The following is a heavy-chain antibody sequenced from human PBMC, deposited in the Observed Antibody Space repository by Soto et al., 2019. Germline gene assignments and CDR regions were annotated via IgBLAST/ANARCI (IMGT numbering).Heavy chain of an antibody. V-gene: IGHV4-34*01. Sequence: QVQIQQWGAGLLKPSETLSLTCAVYGGSFSGYYWSWIRQPPGKGLEWIGEINHSGSTNYNPSLKSRVTISVDTSKNQFSLKLSSVTAADTAVYYCARAKRYYYDSSGYNFDYRGQGTLVTVSS. J-gene: IGHJ4*02. CDR2: INHSGST. CDR1: GGSFSGYY. D-gene: IGHD3-22*01. CDR3: ARAKRYYYDSSGYNFDY.